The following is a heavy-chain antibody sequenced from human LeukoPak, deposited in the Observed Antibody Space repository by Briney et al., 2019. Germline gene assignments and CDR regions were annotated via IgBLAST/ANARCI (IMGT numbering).Heavy chain of an antibody. V-gene: IGHV4-34*01. CDR2: IYHSGST. D-gene: IGHD3-10*01. Sequence: GSLRLSCVASGFTFSSYWMTWVRQAPGKGLEWIGEIYHSGSTNYNPSLKSRVTISVDTSKNQFSLKLSSVTAADTAVYYCARRSSVVRGVIIRGKYSCFDPWSQGTLVTVSS. J-gene: IGHJ5*02. CDR1: GFTFSSYW. CDR3: ARRSSVVRGVIIRGKYSCFDP.